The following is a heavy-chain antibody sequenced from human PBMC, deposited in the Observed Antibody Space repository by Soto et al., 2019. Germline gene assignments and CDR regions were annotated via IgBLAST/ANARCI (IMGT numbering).Heavy chain of an antibody. D-gene: IGHD4-17*01. CDR2: IYWDDDK. J-gene: IGHJ4*02. V-gene: IGHV2-5*02. CDR1: GFSLSSYGMG. Sequence: QITLKESGPTLVRPAQTLTLTCGFSGFSLSSYGMGVAWIRQPPGKALEWLALIYWDDDKRYSPSLKDRLAIAKDTSSNQVVLTITNMDPGDTATYFCAHAADYDLLTFDRWGPGTLVTVSS. CDR3: AHAADYDLLTFDR.